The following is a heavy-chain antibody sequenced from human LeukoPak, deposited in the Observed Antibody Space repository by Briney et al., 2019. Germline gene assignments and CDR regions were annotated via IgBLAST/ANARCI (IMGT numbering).Heavy chain of an antibody. CDR1: GFTFSSFS. J-gene: IGHJ4*02. Sequence: TGGSLRLSCVASGFTFSSFSMTWVRQAPGKGLEWVANIKHDGTEKYYVDSVKGRLTISTDNARSPLFLHMRSLRAEDTAVYSCARVGTTSWYYWGQGTLVTVSS. D-gene: IGHD2-2*01. CDR2: IKHDGTEK. V-gene: IGHV3-7*01. CDR3: ARVGTTSWYY.